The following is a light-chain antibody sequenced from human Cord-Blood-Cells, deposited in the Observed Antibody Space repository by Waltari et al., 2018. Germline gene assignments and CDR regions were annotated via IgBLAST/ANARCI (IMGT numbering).Light chain of an antibody. CDR1: QSISSY. V-gene: IGKV1-39*01. CDR2: AAS. Sequence: DIQMTQSPSSLSASVGDRVTITCRASQSISSYLNWYQQKPGKAPKLLIYAASSLQSGVPSRVSGSGSGTDFTLTISSLQPEDFATYYCQQSYSTLMYTFGQWTKLEIK. J-gene: IGKJ2*01. CDR3: QQSYSTLMYT.